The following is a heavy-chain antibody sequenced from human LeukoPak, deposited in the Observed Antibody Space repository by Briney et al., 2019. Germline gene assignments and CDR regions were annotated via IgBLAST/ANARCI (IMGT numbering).Heavy chain of an antibody. D-gene: IGHD3-22*01. Sequence: SETLSLTCAVYGGSFSGYYWSWIRQPPGKGLEWIGEINHSGSTNYNPSLKSRVTISVDTSKNQFSLKLSSVTAADTAVYYCARGNQWLNNYYYGLDVWGQGTTVTVSS. CDR1: GGSFSGYY. CDR2: INHSGST. V-gene: IGHV4-34*01. J-gene: IGHJ6*02. CDR3: ARGNQWLNNYYYGLDV.